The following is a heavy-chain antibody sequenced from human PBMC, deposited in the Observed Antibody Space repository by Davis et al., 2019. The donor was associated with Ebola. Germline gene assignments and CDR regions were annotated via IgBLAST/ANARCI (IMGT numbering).Heavy chain of an antibody. V-gene: IGHV1-46*01. D-gene: IGHD1-1*01. CDR3: ARDLGIQLEQRGGWFDP. CDR1: VYTVTSYY. J-gene: IGHJ5*02. CDR2: INPSGGST. Sequence: ASVTVSCKASVYTVTSYYMHWVRQAPGQGLEWMGIINPSGGSTSFAQKFQGRGTMTRDTSTSTVYMELSSLRSEDTALYYCARDLGIQLEQRGGWFDPWGQGTLVTVSS.